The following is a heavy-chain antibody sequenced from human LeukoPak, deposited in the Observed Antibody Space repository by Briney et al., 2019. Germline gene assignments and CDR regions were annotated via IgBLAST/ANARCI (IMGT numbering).Heavy chain of an antibody. V-gene: IGHV3-9*01. CDR3: EKDMTEHSSSLYNWFDP. Sequence: PGGSLRLSCAASGFTFDDYAMHWVRQAPGKGLEWVSGISWNSGSIGYADSVKGRFTISRDNAKNSLYLQMNSLRAEDTALYYCEKDMTEHSSSLYNWFDPGGQGTLVTVPS. CDR2: ISWNSGSI. J-gene: IGHJ5*02. CDR1: GFTFDDYA. D-gene: IGHD6-6*01.